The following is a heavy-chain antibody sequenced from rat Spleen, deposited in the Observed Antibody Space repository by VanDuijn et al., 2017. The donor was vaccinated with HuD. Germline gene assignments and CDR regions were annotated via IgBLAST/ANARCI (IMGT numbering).Heavy chain of an antibody. CDR2: ISYDGSST. V-gene: IGHV5-29*01. J-gene: IGHJ2*01. CDR1: GFTFSDYY. Sequence: EVQLVESDGGLVQPGRSLKLSCAASGFTFSDYYMAWVRQAPTKGLEWVATISYDGSSTYYPDSVKGRFTISRDNAKSTLHLQMDSLRSEDTATYYCARDGQWFDYWGQGVMVTVSS. D-gene: IGHD1-1*01. CDR3: ARDGQWFDY.